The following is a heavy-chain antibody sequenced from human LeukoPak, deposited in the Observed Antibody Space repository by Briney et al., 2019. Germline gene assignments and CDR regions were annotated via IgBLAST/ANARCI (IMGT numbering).Heavy chain of an antibody. Sequence: ASVKVSCKASGYTFTSYGISWVRQAPGQGLEWMGWISAYNGNTNYAQKLQGRVTMTTDTSTSTAYMELSSLRSEDTAVYYCAIKVIAAAGRGLDYWGQGTLVTVSS. D-gene: IGHD6-13*01. CDR2: ISAYNGNT. J-gene: IGHJ4*02. CDR1: GYTFTSYG. CDR3: AIKVIAAAGRGLDY. V-gene: IGHV1-18*01.